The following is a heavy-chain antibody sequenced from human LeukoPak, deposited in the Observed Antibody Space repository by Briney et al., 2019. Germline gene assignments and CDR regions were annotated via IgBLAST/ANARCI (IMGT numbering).Heavy chain of an antibody. J-gene: IGHJ3*02. V-gene: IGHV1-2*06. Sequence: ASVKVSCKASGYTFTGYYMHWVRQAPGQGLEWKGRINPNSGGTKYAQKFQGRVTMTRDTSISTAYMELSRLRSDDTAVYYCARQYGDLRRCAFDIWGQGTMVTVSS. CDR3: ARQYGDLRRCAFDI. CDR2: INPNSGGT. CDR1: GYTFTGYY. D-gene: IGHD4-17*01.